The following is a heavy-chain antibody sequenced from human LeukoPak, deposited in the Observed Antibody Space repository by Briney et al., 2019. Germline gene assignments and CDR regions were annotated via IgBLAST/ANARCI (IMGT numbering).Heavy chain of an antibody. Sequence: ASVKVSCKVSGYTLTELSMHWVRRAPGKGLEWMGGFDPEDGETIYAQKFQGRVTMTEDTSTDTAYMELSSLRSEDTAVYYCATLRAGYCSGGSCSNWFDPWGQGTLVTVSS. CDR3: ATLRAGYCSGGSCSNWFDP. CDR2: FDPEDGET. D-gene: IGHD2-15*01. J-gene: IGHJ5*02. V-gene: IGHV1-24*01. CDR1: GYTLTELS.